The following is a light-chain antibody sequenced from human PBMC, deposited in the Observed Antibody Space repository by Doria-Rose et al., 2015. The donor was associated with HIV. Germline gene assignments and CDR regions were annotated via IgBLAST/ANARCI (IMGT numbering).Light chain of an antibody. CDR2: DAS. J-gene: IGKJ5*01. CDR1: QRVESSY. Sequence: TQSPGTLSLSPGERATLSCRASQRVESSYLAWYQQKPGQAPRLLIYDASTVATGIPDRFSGSGSGTDFTLTISRLEPEDVAVYYCQQYGTSRGTFGQGTRLEIK. CDR3: QQYGTSRGT. V-gene: IGKV3-20*01.